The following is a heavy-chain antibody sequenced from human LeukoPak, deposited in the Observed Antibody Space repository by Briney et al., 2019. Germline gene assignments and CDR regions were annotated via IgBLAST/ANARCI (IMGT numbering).Heavy chain of an antibody. CDR3: ARDLVGATSD. J-gene: IGHJ4*02. CDR1: GYTFTGYY. CDR2: INPNSGGT. D-gene: IGHD1-26*01. V-gene: IGHV1-2*02. Sequence: ASVKVSCKASGYTFTGYYMHWVRQAPGQGLEWMGWINPNSGGTNYAQKFQGRVTMTRDTSISTAYMEPSRLRSDDTAAYYCARDLVGATSDWGQGTLVTVSS.